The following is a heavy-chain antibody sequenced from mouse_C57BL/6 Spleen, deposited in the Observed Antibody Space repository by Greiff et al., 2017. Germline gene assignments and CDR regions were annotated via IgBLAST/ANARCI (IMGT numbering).Heavy chain of an antibody. J-gene: IGHJ2*01. D-gene: IGHD2-1*01. CDR1: GFNFKDDC. V-gene: IGHV14-4*01. Sequence: EVQLQQPGAELVRPGASVKLSCTASGFNFKDDCMHWVKQRPGQGLEWIGWIDPDNGYTEYSSKFQGKATITVDTSSNTAYLQLSSLTSEDAAVYYSTSMVTTRCYWGQGTTLTVSS. CDR3: TSMVTTRCY. CDR2: IDPDNGYT.